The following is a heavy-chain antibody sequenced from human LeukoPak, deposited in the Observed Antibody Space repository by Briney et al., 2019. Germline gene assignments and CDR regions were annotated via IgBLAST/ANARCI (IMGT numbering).Heavy chain of an antibody. Sequence: GGSLRLSCAASGFTVSSNYMSWVRQAPGKGLEWVSVIYSGGSTYYADSVKGRFTISRDNSKNTLYIQMNSLRAEDTAVYYCARAYYYDSSGYLTPYFDYWGQGTLVTVSS. V-gene: IGHV3-53*01. D-gene: IGHD3-22*01. CDR1: GFTVSSNY. J-gene: IGHJ4*02. CDR2: IYSGGST. CDR3: ARAYYYDSSGYLTPYFDY.